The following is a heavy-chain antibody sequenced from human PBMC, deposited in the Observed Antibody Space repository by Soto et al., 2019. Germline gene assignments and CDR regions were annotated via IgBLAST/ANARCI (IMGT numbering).Heavy chain of an antibody. V-gene: IGHV3-30-3*01. CDR1: GFTFSSYA. CDR2: ISYDGSNK. J-gene: IGHJ6*02. D-gene: IGHD1-26*01. CDR3: ARDSQWELYYYYGMDV. Sequence: QVQLVESGGGVVQPGRSLRLSCAASGFTFSSYAMHWVRQAPGKGLEWVAVISYDGSNKYYADSVKGRFTISRDNSKNTLYLQMNSLRAEDTAVYYCARDSQWELYYYYGMDVWGQGTTVTVSS.